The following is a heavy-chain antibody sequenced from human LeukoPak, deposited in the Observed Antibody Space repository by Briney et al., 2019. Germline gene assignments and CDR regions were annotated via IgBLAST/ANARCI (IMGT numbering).Heavy chain of an antibody. J-gene: IGHJ4*02. D-gene: IGHD3-22*01. V-gene: IGHV4-39*07. Sequence: PSETLSLTCTVSGGSISSGSYYWSWIRQPPGEGLEWIGSASYSGNTYYNPSLKSRVTILVDTSKNQFSLKMTSVTAADTAVYYCARDQYYDVSTYYEIDYWGQGTLVTVSS. CDR2: ASYSGNT. CDR3: ARDQYYDVSTYYEIDY. CDR1: GGSISSGSYY.